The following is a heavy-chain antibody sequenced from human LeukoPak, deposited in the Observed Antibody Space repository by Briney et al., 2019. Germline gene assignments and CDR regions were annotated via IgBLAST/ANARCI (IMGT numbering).Heavy chain of an antibody. Sequence: RGESLKISCKSSGYSFSSYWIGWVRQMPGKGLEWMGIIYPGDSESRYSPTFQGQVTISADKSISTAYLQWSSLKASDTAMYYCARSGCGSSSCREDNWGQGTLVTVSS. J-gene: IGHJ4*02. D-gene: IGHD2-2*01. CDR3: ARSGCGSSSCREDN. CDR2: IYPGDSES. CDR1: GYSFSSYW. V-gene: IGHV5-51*01.